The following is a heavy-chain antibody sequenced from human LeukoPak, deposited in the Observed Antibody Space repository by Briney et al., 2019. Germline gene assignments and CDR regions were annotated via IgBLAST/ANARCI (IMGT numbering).Heavy chain of an antibody. D-gene: IGHD3-22*01. Sequence: GASVPVSCKASGYTVTSYGISWVRQAPGQGLEWMGWISAYNGNTNYAQKLQGRVTMTTDTSTSTAYMELRSLRSDDTAVYYCARDCEGYYDSSAQDYWGQGTLVTVSS. V-gene: IGHV1-18*01. CDR3: ARDCEGYYDSSAQDY. J-gene: IGHJ4*02. CDR1: GYTVTSYG. CDR2: ISAYNGNT.